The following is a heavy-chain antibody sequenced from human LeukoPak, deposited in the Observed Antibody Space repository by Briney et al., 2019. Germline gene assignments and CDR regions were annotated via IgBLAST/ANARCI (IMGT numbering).Heavy chain of an antibody. CDR1: GYSFTSYW. J-gene: IGHJ5*02. CDR3: ARRRGGYCSGGSCYWFDP. Sequence: GESLKISCKGSGYSFTSYWIGWVRQMPGKGLEWMGIIYPGDSDTRYSPSFQGQVTTSADKSISTAYLQWSSLKASDTAMYYCARRRGGYCSGGSCYWFDPWGQGTLVTVSS. CDR2: IYPGDSDT. D-gene: IGHD2-15*01. V-gene: IGHV5-51*01.